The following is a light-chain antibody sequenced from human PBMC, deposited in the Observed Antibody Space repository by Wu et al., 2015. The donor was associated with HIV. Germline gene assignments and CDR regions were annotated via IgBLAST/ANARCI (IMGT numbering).Light chain of an antibody. Sequence: IVLTQSPATLSVSPGERISLSCRASQNIGTNLAWYQQKPGQAPRLLISGASTRATDVPVRFSGSGSRTEFTLTIASVQSEDFAVYYCQEYSDWPLFGQGTKVEIK. J-gene: IGKJ1*01. CDR3: QEYSDWPL. CDR2: GAS. CDR1: QNIGTN. V-gene: IGKV3-15*01.